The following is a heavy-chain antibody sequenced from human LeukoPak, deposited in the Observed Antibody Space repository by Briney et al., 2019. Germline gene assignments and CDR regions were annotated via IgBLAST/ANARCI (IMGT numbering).Heavy chain of an antibody. V-gene: IGHV4-61*01. CDR1: GGSVSSGISY. Sequence: PSETLSLTCSVSGGSVSSGISYWSWIRQPPGKGLEWIGYIYYSGSTNYNPSLKSRVTISVDTSKNQFSLKLSSVTAADTAVYYCASTYDILTGYYYWGQGTLVTVSS. D-gene: IGHD3-9*01. CDR2: IYYSGST. J-gene: IGHJ4*02. CDR3: ASTYDILTGYYY.